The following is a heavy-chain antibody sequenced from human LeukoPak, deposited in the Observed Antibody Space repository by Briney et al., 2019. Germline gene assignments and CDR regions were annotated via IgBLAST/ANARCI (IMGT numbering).Heavy chain of an antibody. CDR1: GGSISSYY. Sequence: PSETLSLTCTVSGGSISSYYWSWIRQPPGKGLEWIGYIYYSGSTNYNPSLKSRVTISVDTSKNQFSLKLSSVTAADTAVYYCARVNDYGEWFGPWGQGTLVTVSS. J-gene: IGHJ5*02. CDR2: IYYSGST. V-gene: IGHV4-59*01. D-gene: IGHD4-17*01. CDR3: ARVNDYGEWFGP.